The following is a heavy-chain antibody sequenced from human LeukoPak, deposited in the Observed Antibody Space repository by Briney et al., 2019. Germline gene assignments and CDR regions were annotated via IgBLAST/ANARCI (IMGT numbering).Heavy chain of an antibody. CDR3: ARDGRRAAAGLNWFDP. D-gene: IGHD6-13*01. CDR2: MNPNSGNT. V-gene: IGHV1-8*03. J-gene: IGHJ5*02. Sequence: ASVKVSCKASGYTFTSYDINWVRQATGQGLEWMGWMNPNSGNTGYAQKFQGRVTITRNTSISTAYMELSSLRSEDTAVYYCARDGRRAAAGLNWFDPWGQGTLVTVSS. CDR1: GYTFTSYD.